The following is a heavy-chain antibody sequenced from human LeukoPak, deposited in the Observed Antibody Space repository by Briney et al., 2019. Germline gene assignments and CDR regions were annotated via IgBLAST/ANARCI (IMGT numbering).Heavy chain of an antibody. J-gene: IGHJ4*02. CDR3: ARGGTYGTGSSFDY. CDR2: IGTHNGNT. Sequence: GASVKVSCKTSGYTFTSYGVSWVRQAPGQGLEWMGWIGTHNGNTNYAQKLQGRVTMTTDTSTSTAYMELRSLRSDDTAVYYCARGGTYGTGSSFDYWGQGTLVTVSS. D-gene: IGHD3-10*01. CDR1: GYTFTSYG. V-gene: IGHV1-18*01.